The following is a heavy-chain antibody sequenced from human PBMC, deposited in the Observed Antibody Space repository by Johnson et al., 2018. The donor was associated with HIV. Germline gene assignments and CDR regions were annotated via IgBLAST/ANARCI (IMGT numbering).Heavy chain of an antibody. CDR1: GFTFSNAW. D-gene: IGHD6-13*01. CDR2: IKSKTDGGTT. CDR3: TTCSRSGAFDI. J-gene: IGHJ3*02. Sequence: VQLVESGGGLVKPGGSLRLSCAASGFTFSNAWMSWVRQAPGKGLEWVGRIKSKTDGGTTDYTAPVTGRFTISRDDSKNTLYLQMNSLKTEDTAVYYCTTCSRSGAFDIWGQGTMVTVSS. V-gene: IGHV3-15*01.